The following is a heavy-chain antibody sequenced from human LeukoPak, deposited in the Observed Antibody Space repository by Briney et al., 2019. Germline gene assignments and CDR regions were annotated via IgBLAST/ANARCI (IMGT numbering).Heavy chain of an antibody. J-gene: IGHJ6*02. CDR3: ARGRTTVTTLRYYYYYGMDV. CDR2: IGTAGDT. V-gene: IGHV3-13*01. Sequence: GGSLRLSCAASGFTFSSYDMHWVRQATGKGLEWVSAIGTAGDTYYPGSVKGRFTISRENAKNSLYLQMNSLGAGDTAVYYCARGRTTVTTLRYYYYYGMDVWGQGTTVTVSS. D-gene: IGHD4-11*01. CDR1: GFTFSSYD.